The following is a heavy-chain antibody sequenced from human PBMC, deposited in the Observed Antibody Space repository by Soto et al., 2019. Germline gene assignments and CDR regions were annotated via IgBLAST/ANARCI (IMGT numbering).Heavy chain of an antibody. CDR2: INPNSGGT. CDR3: ARGGLRYYYDSSGYYL. J-gene: IGHJ4*02. V-gene: IGHV1-2*04. D-gene: IGHD3-22*01. Sequence: GASVKVSCKASGDTFTGYYMHWVRPAPGQGLEWMGWINPNSGGTNYAQKFQGWVTMTRDTSISTAYMELSRLRSDDTAVYYCARGGLRYYYDSSGYYLWGQGTLVTVSS. CDR1: GDTFTGYY.